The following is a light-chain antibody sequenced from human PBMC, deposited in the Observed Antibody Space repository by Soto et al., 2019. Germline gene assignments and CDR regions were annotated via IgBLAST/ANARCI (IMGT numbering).Light chain of an antibody. CDR1: QSVSSSY. CDR2: GAS. J-gene: IGKJ1*01. Sequence: EIFLTQSPGSLSLVRGELATLSCRASQSVSSSYLAWYQQKPGQAPRLLIYGASNRATGIPDRFSGSGSGTDFTLTISRLEPEDFAVYYCQQYGSSGTFGQGTKVDI. V-gene: IGKV3-20*01. CDR3: QQYGSSGT.